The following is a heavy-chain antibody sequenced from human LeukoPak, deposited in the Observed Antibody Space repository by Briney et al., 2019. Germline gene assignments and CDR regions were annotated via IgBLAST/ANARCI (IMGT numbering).Heavy chain of an antibody. CDR3: AKGTKGTTGGEYFQH. CDR1: GFTFSSYA. D-gene: IGHD4-17*01. CDR2: ISGSGGST. Sequence: GGSLRLSCAASGFTFSSYAMSWVRQAPGKGLEWVSAISGSGGSTYYADSVKGRFTISRDNSKNTLYLQMNSLRAEDTAVYYCAKGTKGTTGGEYFQHWGQGTLATVSS. V-gene: IGHV3-23*01. J-gene: IGHJ1*01.